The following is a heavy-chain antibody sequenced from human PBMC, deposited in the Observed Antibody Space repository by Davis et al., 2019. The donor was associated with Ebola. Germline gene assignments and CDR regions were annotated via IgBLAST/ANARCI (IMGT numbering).Heavy chain of an antibody. Sequence: GESLKISCAASGFTFSSYAMSWVRQAPGKGLEWVANIKQDGSEKYYVDSVKGRFTISRDNAKNSLYLQMNSLRAEDTAVYYCARDHYGDYLLWYDYWGQGTLVTVSS. CDR1: GFTFSSYA. CDR3: ARDHYGDYLLWYDY. V-gene: IGHV3-7*03. CDR2: IKQDGSEK. D-gene: IGHD4-17*01. J-gene: IGHJ4*02.